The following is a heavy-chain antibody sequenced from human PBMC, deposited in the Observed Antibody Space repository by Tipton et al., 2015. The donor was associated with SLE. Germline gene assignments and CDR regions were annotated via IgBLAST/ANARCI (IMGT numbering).Heavy chain of an antibody. CDR3: ARGGLTYGYYYYMDV. CDR2: INHSGST. J-gene: IGHJ6*03. Sequence: TLSLTCAVYGGSFGDDYWSWIRQPPGKGLEWIGEINHSGSTNYNPSLKSRVTISVDTSKNQFSLKLSSVTAADTAVYYCARGGLTYGYYYYMDVWGKGTTVTVSS. CDR1: GGSFGDDY. D-gene: IGHD2-21*02. V-gene: IGHV4-34*01.